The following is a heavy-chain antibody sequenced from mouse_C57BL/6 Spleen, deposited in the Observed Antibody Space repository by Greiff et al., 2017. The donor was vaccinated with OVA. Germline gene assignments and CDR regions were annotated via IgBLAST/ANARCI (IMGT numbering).Heavy chain of an antibody. V-gene: IGHV1-50*01. Sequence: QVQLQQPGAELVKPGASVKLSCKASGYTFTSYWMQWVKQRPGQGLEWIGEIDPSDSYTNYNQQFKGKATLTVDTSSSTAYMQLSSLTSEDSAVYYCARGSLYYGSSYGYFDVWGTGTTVTVSS. CDR3: ARGSLYYGSSYGYFDV. J-gene: IGHJ1*03. D-gene: IGHD1-1*01. CDR1: GYTFTSYW. CDR2: IDPSDSYT.